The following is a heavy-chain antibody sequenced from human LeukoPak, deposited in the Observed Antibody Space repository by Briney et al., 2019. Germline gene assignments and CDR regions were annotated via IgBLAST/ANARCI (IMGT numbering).Heavy chain of an antibody. D-gene: IGHD3-10*01. J-gene: IGHJ4*02. V-gene: IGHV4-59*01. CDR3: ARDYGSGNSQIFDF. Sequence: SGTLSLTCTVSGGSISSYYWSWIRQPPGKGLEWIGYIYYSGSTNYNPSLKSRVTISVDTSKNQFSLRLTSVTAADTAVYYCARDYGSGNSQIFDFWGQGTLVTVSS. CDR1: GGSISSYY. CDR2: IYYSGST.